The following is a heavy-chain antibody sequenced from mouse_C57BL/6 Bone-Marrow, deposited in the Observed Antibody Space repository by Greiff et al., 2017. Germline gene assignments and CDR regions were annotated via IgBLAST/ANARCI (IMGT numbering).Heavy chain of an antibody. Sequence: VKLQQPGAELVMPGASVKLSCKASGYTFTSYWMHWVKQRPGQGLEWIGEIDPSDSYTNYNQKFKGKSTLTVDKSSSTAYMQLSSLTSEDSAVYYCARDWDKSSDYWGQGTTLTVSS. V-gene: IGHV1-69*01. J-gene: IGHJ2*01. D-gene: IGHD4-1*01. CDR1: GYTFTSYW. CDR3: ARDWDKSSDY. CDR2: IDPSDSYT.